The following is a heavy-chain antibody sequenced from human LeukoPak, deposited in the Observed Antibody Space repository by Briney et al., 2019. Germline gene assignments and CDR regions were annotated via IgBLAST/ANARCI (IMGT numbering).Heavy chain of an antibody. Sequence: GGSLRLSCAASGFTFSSYSMNWVRQAPGKGLEWVSYISSSGSTIYYADSVKGRFTISRDNAKNSLYLQMNSLRAEDTAVYYCARAAGSGWGYYWGQGTLVTVSS. V-gene: IGHV3-48*04. CDR2: ISSSGSTI. J-gene: IGHJ4*02. D-gene: IGHD6-19*01. CDR3: ARAAGSGWGYY. CDR1: GFTFSSYS.